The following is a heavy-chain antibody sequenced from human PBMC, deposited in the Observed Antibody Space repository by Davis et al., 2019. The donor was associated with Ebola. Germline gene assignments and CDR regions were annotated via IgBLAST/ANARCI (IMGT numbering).Heavy chain of an antibody. J-gene: IGHJ6*02. D-gene: IGHD2-15*01. CDR3: ASPLVSGYYYGMDV. CDR2: ITWNSGVL. V-gene: IGHV3-9*01. CDR1: GFTFDDYA. Sequence: SLKISCAASGFTFDDYAMHWVRQAPGKGLEWVSGITWNSGVLGYADSVKGRFTISRDNAKNSLYLQMNSLRAEDTAVYYCASPLVSGYYYGMDVWGQGTTVTVSS.